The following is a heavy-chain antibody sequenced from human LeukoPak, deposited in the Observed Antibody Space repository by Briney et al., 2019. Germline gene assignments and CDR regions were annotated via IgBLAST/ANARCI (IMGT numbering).Heavy chain of an antibody. CDR2: IYPGDSDT. D-gene: IGHD2-2*01. CDR3: ARQDIVVVPAGVPSPDAFDI. Sequence: GEALKISCKGSGYRFTSYWIGWVRQMPGKGLEWMGIIYPGDSDTRYSPSFQGQVTISADKSITTAYLQWSSLKAADTAMYYCARQDIVVVPAGVPSPDAFDIWGQGTMVTVSS. V-gene: IGHV5-51*01. CDR1: GYRFTSYW. J-gene: IGHJ3*02.